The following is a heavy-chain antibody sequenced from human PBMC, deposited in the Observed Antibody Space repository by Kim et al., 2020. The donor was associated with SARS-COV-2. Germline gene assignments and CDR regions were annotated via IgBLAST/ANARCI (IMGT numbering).Heavy chain of an antibody. V-gene: IGHV4-34*01. CDR3: ARGRGWSGYYYNWFDP. Sequence: SLKSRVTISVDTSKNQFSLKLSSVTAADTAVYYCARGRGWSGYYYNWFDPWGQGTLVTVSS. D-gene: IGHD3-3*01. J-gene: IGHJ5*02.